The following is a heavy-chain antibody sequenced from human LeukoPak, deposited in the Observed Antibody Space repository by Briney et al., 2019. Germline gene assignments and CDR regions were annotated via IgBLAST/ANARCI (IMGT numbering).Heavy chain of an antibody. D-gene: IGHD2-8*01. CDR3: ARQTVYAPYYFDY. V-gene: IGHV4-4*09. CDR2: IYTSGST. CDR1: GGSISSYY. Sequence: SETLSLTCTVSGGSISSYYWSWIRQPPGKGLEWIGYIYTSGSTNYNPSLKSRVTISVDTPKNQFSLKLSSVTAADTAVYYCARQTVYAPYYFDYWGQGTLVTVSS. J-gene: IGHJ4*02.